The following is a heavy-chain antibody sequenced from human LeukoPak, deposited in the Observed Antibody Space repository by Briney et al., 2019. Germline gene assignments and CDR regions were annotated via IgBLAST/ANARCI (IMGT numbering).Heavy chain of an antibody. V-gene: IGHV4-39*07. CDR1: GGSISSSSYY. D-gene: IGHD5-24*01. CDR3: ARDGYNYGNWFDP. CDR2: IYYRGST. Sequence: SETLSLTCTVSGGSISSSSYYWGWIRQPPGKGLEWIGSIYYRGSTYYNPSLKSRVTISVDTSKNQFSLKLSSVTAADTAVYYCARDGYNYGNWFDPWGQGTLVTVSS. J-gene: IGHJ5*02.